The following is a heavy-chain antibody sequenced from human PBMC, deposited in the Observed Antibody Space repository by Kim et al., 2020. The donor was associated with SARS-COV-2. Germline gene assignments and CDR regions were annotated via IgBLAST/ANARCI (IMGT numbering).Heavy chain of an antibody. CDR3: AKGSVVPTANYVFDT. Sequence: GGSLRLSCAASGFTFSSYAMSWVRQAPGKGLQWVSAISGSGGSTYYAHSVKGRFTISRDNSKNTLFLQMNSLRAEDTAVYYCAKGSVVPTANYVFDTWGQGTLVTVSS. J-gene: IGHJ3*02. V-gene: IGHV3-23*01. CDR1: GFTFSSYA. D-gene: IGHD2-2*01. CDR2: ISGSGGST.